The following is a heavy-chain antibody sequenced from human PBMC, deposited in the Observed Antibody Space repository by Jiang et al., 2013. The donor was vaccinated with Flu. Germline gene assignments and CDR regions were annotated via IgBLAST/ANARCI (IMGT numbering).Heavy chain of an antibody. CDR1: GYTFTTYW. J-gene: IGHJ3*01. V-gene: IGHV5-51*03. Sequence: GAEVKKPGESLKISCKGSGYTFTTYWIGWVRQMPGKGLEWMGVTYPGDSDIRYSPSFQGQVTISADKSISTAYLHWSSLKASDTAVYYCARRGYCSGAGCHSNAFDVWGQGTMVTVSS. D-gene: IGHD2-15*01. CDR2: TYPGDSDI. CDR3: ARRGYCSGAGCHSNAFDV.